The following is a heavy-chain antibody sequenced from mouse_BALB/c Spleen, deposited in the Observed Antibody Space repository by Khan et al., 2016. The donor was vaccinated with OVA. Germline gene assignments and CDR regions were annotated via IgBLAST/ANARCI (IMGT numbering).Heavy chain of an antibody. CDR3: SRSGYGFGAY. CDR1: GYAFTNYL. V-gene: IGHV1-54*01. D-gene: IGHD3-2*02. Sequence: QVQLQQPGAELVRPGNSVKVSCKASGYAFTNYLIEWVKQRPGQGIEWIGVINPGSGGTNYNEKFKAKATLTADKSSSTAYMQRSSLTSADSAVYFCSRSGYGFGAYWGPGTLVTVSA. J-gene: IGHJ3*01. CDR2: INPGSGGT.